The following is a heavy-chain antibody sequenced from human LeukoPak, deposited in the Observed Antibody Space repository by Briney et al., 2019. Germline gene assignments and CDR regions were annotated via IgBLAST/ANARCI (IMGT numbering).Heavy chain of an antibody. V-gene: IGHV3-11*01. CDR3: ARERLPFAYHYGMDV. Sequence: GGSLRLSCAASGFTSSDYYMSWIRQAPGKGLEWVSYISSSGSTIYYADSVKGRFTISRDNAKNSLYLQMNSLRAEDTAVYYCARERLPFAYHYGMDVWGQGTTVTVSS. CDR2: ISSSGSTI. CDR1: GFTSSDYY. J-gene: IGHJ6*02. D-gene: IGHD4-11*01.